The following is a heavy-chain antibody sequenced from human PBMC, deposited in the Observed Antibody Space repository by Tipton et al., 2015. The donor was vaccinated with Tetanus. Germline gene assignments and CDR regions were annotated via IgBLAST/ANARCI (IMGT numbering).Heavy chain of an antibody. V-gene: IGHV4-4*07. J-gene: IGHJ4*02. CDR2: ISNGNT. CDR3: ARGITDGYNRRFXX. CDR1: RGPISSYY. Sequence: TLSLTCTVSRGPISSYYWSWIRLPAGKGLEWIGHISNGNTDYAPSLKSRLTLSVDTSQNQISLNLRSVTAADAGIYYCARGITDGYNRRFXXXXQGXLVAVSS. D-gene: IGHD5-24*01.